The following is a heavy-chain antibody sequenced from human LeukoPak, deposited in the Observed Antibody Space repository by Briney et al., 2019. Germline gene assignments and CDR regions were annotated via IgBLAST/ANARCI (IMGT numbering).Heavy chain of an antibody. Sequence: GGSLRLSCAASGFTFSSYSMSWVRQAPGKGLEWVSAISGSGGSTYYADSVKGRFTISRDNSKNTLYLQMNSLRAEDTAVYYCAKNHKLVVVAATPDYWGQGTLVTVSS. CDR2: ISGSGGST. CDR3: AKNHKLVVVAATPDY. J-gene: IGHJ4*02. CDR1: GFTFSSYS. V-gene: IGHV3-23*01. D-gene: IGHD2-15*01.